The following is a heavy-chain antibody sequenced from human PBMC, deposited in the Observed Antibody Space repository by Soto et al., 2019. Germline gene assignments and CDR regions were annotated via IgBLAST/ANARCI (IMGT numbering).Heavy chain of an antibody. Sequence: QVQLVQSGAEVKKPGSSVKVSCKASGGTFSSYTISWVRQAPGQGLEWMGRIIPILGIANYAQKFQGRVTITADKSTSTAYMELSSLRSEDTAVYYCETPYQGGAPGGYWGQGTLVTVSS. D-gene: IGHD3-16*01. V-gene: IGHV1-69*02. CDR2: IIPILGIA. CDR1: GGTFSSYT. J-gene: IGHJ4*02. CDR3: ETPYQGGAPGGY.